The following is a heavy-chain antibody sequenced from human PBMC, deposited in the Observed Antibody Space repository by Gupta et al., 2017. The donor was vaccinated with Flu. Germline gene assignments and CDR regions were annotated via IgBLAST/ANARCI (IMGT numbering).Heavy chain of an antibody. CDR2: INYSGST. CDR3: VRSHLSGTLYFYYYMDV. CDR1: GECMRSSTYY. Sequence: QLRLQESGPGLVKPSETLSVACTVSGECMRSSTYYWGWVSQPPGQGLEWIGSINYSGSTHYNPSLKRRVTISVDTSKNQFSLKLTSVTAADTAVYYCVRSHLSGTLYFYYYMDVWGEGTTVTVSS. J-gene: IGHJ6*03. V-gene: IGHV4-39*01. D-gene: IGHD1-7*01.